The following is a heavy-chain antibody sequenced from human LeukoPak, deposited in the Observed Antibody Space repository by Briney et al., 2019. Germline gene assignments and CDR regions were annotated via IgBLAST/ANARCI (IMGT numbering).Heavy chain of an antibody. CDR2: ISSSSSTI. V-gene: IGHV3-48*02. CDR3: GRLGYAFHI. J-gene: IGHJ3*02. Sequence: GGSLRLALVAVGSTLISYSRHGFRQAPGKELEWVSYISSSSSTIYYADSVKGRFTISRDNAKNSLYLQMNSLRDEDTAVYYCGRLGYAFHIWGQGTMVTVSS. CDR1: GSTLISYS.